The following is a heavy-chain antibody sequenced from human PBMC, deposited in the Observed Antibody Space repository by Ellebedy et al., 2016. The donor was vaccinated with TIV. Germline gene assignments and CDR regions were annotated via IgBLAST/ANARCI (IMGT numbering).Heavy chain of an antibody. CDR1: GGTFSSYA. J-gene: IGHJ4*02. V-gene: IGHV1-69*05. CDR2: IIPIFGSA. D-gene: IGHD3-22*01. Sequence: SVKVSCXASGGTFSSYAISWVRQAPGQGLEWMGGIIPIFGSANYAQKLQGRVTMTTDTSTSTAYMELRSLRSDDTAVYYCARVDITMIVVVIPDYWGQGTLVTVSS. CDR3: ARVDITMIVVVIPDY.